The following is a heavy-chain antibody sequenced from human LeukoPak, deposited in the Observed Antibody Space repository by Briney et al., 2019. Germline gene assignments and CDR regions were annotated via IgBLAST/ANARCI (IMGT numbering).Heavy chain of an antibody. CDR1: GFTFSSYA. Sequence: GGSLRLSCAASGFTFSSYAMSWVRQAPGKGLECVSGISGSGGSTYYADSVKGRFTISRDNSKNTLYLQMNSLRAEDTAVYYCAKCSAYYYDSSLSDYFDYWGQGTLVTVSS. CDR3: AKCSAYYYDSSLSDYFDY. V-gene: IGHV3-23*01. J-gene: IGHJ4*02. D-gene: IGHD3-22*01. CDR2: ISGSGGST.